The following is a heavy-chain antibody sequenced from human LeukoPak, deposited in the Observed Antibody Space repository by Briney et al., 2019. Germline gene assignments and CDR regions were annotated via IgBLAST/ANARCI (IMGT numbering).Heavy chain of an antibody. J-gene: IGHJ5*02. D-gene: IGHD5-24*01. CDR2: ISGSGGST. CDR1: GFTFSSYA. V-gene: IGHV3-23*01. Sequence: GGSLRLSCAASGFTFSSYAMTWVRQAPGKGLEWVSAISGSGGSTYYADSVKGRFTISRDNSKNTLFLQMNSLRAEDTAVYYCARDRRGYNYVDWFDPWGQGTLVTVSS. CDR3: ARDRRGYNYVDWFDP.